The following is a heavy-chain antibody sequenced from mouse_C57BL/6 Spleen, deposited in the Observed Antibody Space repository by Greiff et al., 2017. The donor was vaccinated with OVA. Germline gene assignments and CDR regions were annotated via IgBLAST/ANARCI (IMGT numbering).Heavy chain of an antibody. CDR3: ARWGRRDGYFDY. J-gene: IGHJ2*01. CDR1: GYAFSSSW. Sequence: QVQLKQSGPELVKPGASVKISCKASGYAFSSSWMNWVKQRPGKGLEWIGRIYPGDGDTNYNGKFKGKATLTADKSSSTAYMQLSSLTSEDSAVYFCARWGRRDGYFDYWGQGTTLTVSS. D-gene: IGHD2-12*01. CDR2: IYPGDGDT. V-gene: IGHV1-82*01.